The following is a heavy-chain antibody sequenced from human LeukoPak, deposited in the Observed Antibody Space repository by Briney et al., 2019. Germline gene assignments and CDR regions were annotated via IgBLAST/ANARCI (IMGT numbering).Heavy chain of an antibody. D-gene: IGHD3-10*01. CDR2: TYYRSKWYN. Sequence: SQTLSLTCAISGDSVSSNSAAWNWIRQSPSRGLEWLGRTYYRSKWYNDYAVSVKSRITINPDTSKNQFSLQLNSVTPEDTAVYYCASAHYGPNYYYYYYMAVWGKGTTVTVSS. CDR1: GDSVSSNSAA. V-gene: IGHV6-1*01. J-gene: IGHJ6*03. CDR3: ASAHYGPNYYYYYYMAV.